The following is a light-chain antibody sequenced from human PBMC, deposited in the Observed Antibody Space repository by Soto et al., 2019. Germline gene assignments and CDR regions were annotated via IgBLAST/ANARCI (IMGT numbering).Light chain of an antibody. Sequence: QSVLTQPASVSGSPGQSITISCTGSSSDVGAYNYVSWYQQHPGKGPKLMMSEVTNRPSGVSNRFSGSKSGNTASLTISGLQAEDEADYYCSSYTSRNTLVFGTGTKLTVL. CDR3: SSYTSRNTLV. V-gene: IGLV2-14*03. CDR1: SSDVGAYNY. CDR2: EVT. J-gene: IGLJ1*01.